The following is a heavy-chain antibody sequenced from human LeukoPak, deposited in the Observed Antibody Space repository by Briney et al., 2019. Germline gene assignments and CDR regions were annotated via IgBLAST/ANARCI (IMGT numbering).Heavy chain of an antibody. Sequence: GGSLRLSCAASGFTVSSNYMSWVRQAPGKGLEWVANIIQDGSDKYYVDSVKGRFTISRGNAKSSLYLQMNSLRAEDTAVYYCARRGYSFGMDVWGQGTTVTVSS. V-gene: IGHV3-7*01. CDR1: GFTVSSNY. CDR3: ARRGYSFGMDV. J-gene: IGHJ6*02. CDR2: IIQDGSDK. D-gene: IGHD5-18*01.